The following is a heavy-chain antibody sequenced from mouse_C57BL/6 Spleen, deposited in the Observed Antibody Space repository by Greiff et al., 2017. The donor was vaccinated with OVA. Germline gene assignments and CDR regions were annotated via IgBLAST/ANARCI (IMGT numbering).Heavy chain of an antibody. V-gene: IGHV1-64*01. Sequence: QVQLQQSGAELVKPGASVKLSCKASGYTFTSYWMHWVKQRPGQGLEWIGMIHPNSGSTNYNEKFKSKATLTVDKSSSTAYMQLSSLTSEDSAVYYCARDYAYYFDDWGQGTTLTVSS. D-gene: IGHD1-1*01. CDR1: GYTFTSYW. CDR3: ARDYAYYFDD. CDR2: IHPNSGST. J-gene: IGHJ2*01.